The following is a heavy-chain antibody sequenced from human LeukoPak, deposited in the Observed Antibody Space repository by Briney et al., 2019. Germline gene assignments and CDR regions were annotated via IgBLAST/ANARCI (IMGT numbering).Heavy chain of an antibody. J-gene: IGHJ6*03. CDR3: ARVGWTGYYMDV. CDR2: INPNSGGA. D-gene: IGHD3/OR15-3a*01. V-gene: IGHV1-2*02. CDR1: GYTFTGYY. Sequence: ASVTVSCTASGYTFTGYYMHWVRQAPGQGLEWMGWINPNSGGANYAQKFQGRVTMTRDTSISTAYMELSRLRSDDTAVYYCARVGWTGYYMDVWGKGTTVTVSS.